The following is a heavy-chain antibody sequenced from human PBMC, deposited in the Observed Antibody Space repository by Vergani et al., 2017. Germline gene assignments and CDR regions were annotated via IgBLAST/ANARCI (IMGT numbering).Heavy chain of an antibody. CDR2: INPIDSKI. J-gene: IGHJ4*02. CDR3: TRHVPCGDGACLHFDH. V-gene: IGHV5-51*01. D-gene: IGHD2-21*01. Sequence: VMLVQSGAAVNKPGESLKLSCTYSESSFISNEIAWVRQMSGQGLQWMGNINPIDSKIAYSPSFQGQAIMSLDKSITTAYLQWRSLKASDTAIYYCTRHVPCGDGACLHFDHWGQGTQVTVSS. CDR1: ESSFISNE.